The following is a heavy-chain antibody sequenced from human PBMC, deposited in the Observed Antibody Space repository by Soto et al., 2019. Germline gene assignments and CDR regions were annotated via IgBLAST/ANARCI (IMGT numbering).Heavy chain of an antibody. V-gene: IGHV4-59*02. D-gene: IGHD1-26*01. J-gene: IGHJ4*02. CDR1: GGSVSSFH. CDR3: ARSYSGTFYGYDI. CDR2: VFYTGNT. Sequence: SETLSLTCTVSGGSVSSFHWSWIRQSPGKGLEWIGYVFYTGNTKYNPALKRRVTISVDTSKKQFSLKLSSVSAADTGLYYCARSYSGTFYGYDIWGQGILVTVYS.